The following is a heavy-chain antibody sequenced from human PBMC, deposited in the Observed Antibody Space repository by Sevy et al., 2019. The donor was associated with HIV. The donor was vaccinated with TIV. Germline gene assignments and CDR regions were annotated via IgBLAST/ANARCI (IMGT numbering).Heavy chain of an antibody. CDR2: INHSGST. Sequence: SEILSLTCAVYGGSFSGYYWSWIRQPPGKGLEWIGEINHSGSTNYNPSLKSRVTISVDTSKNQFSLKLSSVTAADTAVYYCAAGEVRFLKPDYYYYGMDVWGQGTTVTVSS. D-gene: IGHD3-3*01. CDR1: GGSFSGYY. CDR3: AAGEVRFLKPDYYYYGMDV. J-gene: IGHJ6*02. V-gene: IGHV4-34*01.